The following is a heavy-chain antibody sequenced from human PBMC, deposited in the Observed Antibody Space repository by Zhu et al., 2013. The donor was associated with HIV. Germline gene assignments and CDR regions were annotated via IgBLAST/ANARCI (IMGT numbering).Heavy chain of an antibody. CDR1: GGSFSNFG. CDR3: ARDRGVGTRGSTGMDV. V-gene: IGHV1-69*01. CDR2: IFPLFGIT. J-gene: IGHJ6*02. Sequence: QVQLVQSGAEVKKPGSSVKVSCKASGGSFSNFGFSWVRQAPGQGLEWMGGIFPLFGITNYTQKFQGRLTITAGESTSTAYMELNSLTSEDTAVYFXARDRGVGTRGSTGMDVWGPRDHGHRLL. D-gene: IGHD3-10*01.